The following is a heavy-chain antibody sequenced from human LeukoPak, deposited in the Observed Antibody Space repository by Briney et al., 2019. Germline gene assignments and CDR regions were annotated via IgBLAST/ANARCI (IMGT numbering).Heavy chain of an antibody. J-gene: IGHJ4*02. CDR3: ARDHAPYYYDSSGYSH. D-gene: IGHD3-22*01. Sequence: GGSLRLSCAASGFTFSSYAMSWVRQAPGKGLEWVSAISGSGGSTYYADSVKGRFTISRDNAKNSLYLQMNSLRDEDMAVYYCARDHAPYYYDSSGYSHWGQGTLVTVSS. CDR1: GFTFSSYA. CDR2: ISGSGGST. V-gene: IGHV3-23*01.